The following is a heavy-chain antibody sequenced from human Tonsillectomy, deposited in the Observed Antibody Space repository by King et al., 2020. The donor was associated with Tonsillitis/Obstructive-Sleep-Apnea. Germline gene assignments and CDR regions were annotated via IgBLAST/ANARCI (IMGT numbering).Heavy chain of an antibody. D-gene: IGHD1-26*01. CDR1: GDSISSYY. V-gene: IGHV4-59*01. CDR2: IYSTGST. Sequence: VQLQESGPGLVNPSETLSLTCTVSGDSISSYYWSWIRQPPGKRLEWIGYIYSTGSTNYNPYNPPLKSRLTISVDTSKNHISLRLSSVTAADTAVYYCARERKSGRDFDYWGQGALVTVSS. J-gene: IGHJ4*02. CDR3: ARERKSGRDFDY.